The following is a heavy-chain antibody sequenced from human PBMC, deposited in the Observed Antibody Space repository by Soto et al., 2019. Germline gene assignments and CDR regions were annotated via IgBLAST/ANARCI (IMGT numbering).Heavy chain of an antibody. CDR3: TRDIRNPGPLDY. CDR1: GFTFGDYA. J-gene: IGHJ4*02. Sequence: GGSLRLSCTASGFTFGDYAMSWLRQAPGKGLEWVGFIRSKAYGGTTEYAASVKGRFTISRDDSKSIAYLQMNSLKTEDTAVYFCTRDIRNPGPLDYWGQGTLVTGSS. D-gene: IGHD1-1*01. CDR2: IRSKAYGGTT. V-gene: IGHV3-49*03.